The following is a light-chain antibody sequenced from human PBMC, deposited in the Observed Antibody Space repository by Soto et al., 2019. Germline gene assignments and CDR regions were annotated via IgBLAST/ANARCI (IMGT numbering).Light chain of an antibody. CDR3: RHGKNGGGV. CDR1: QDLSTY. Sequence: ENVLTQSPASLSLSPGERATLSCRSSQDLSTYLAWYQHKPGQAPRLLIYDASKRATGIPARFSGSGSGLVFSPTISTLEPEDFAVYNCRHGKNGGGVFGGGTKVEI. J-gene: IGKJ4*01. CDR2: DAS. V-gene: IGKV3-11*01.